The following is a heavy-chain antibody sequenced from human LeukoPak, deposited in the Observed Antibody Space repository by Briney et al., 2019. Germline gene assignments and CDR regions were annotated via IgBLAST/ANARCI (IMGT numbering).Heavy chain of an antibody. Sequence: GGSLRLSCGASRFTFSNYWMSWFRQAPGKGLEWVATIKQDGSEKLYVDSVKGRFTISRGNAKNSLYLQMNSLRAEDTALYYCARDLSFDIWGQGTMVTVSS. CDR1: RFTFSNYW. V-gene: IGHV3-7*04. CDR3: ARDLSFDI. CDR2: IKQDGSEK. J-gene: IGHJ3*02.